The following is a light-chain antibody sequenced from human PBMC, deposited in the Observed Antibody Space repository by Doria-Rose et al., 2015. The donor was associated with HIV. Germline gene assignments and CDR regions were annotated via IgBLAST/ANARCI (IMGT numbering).Light chain of an antibody. V-gene: IGKV1-39*01. CDR2: AAS. CDR3: QQTYSSPQWT. J-gene: IGKJ1*01. CDR1: QTVSTY. Sequence: TQSPSSLSASIGDRVPITCRASQTVSTYLNWFQQEPGKAPKLLIYAASRLQSGVPSRFSGSGSGTDFTLTISGLQPGDFATYYCQQTYSSPQWTVGQGTKVE.